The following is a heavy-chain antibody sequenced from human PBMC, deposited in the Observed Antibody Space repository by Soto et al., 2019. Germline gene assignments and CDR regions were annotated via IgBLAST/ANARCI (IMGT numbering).Heavy chain of an antibody. Sequence: SETLSLTCAVSSGSISSSNWWSWVRQPPGKGLEWIGEIYHSGSTNYNPSLKSRVTISVDKSKNQFSLKLSSVTAADTAVYYCARVGESWDYHYFDYWGQGTLVTVSS. CDR1: SGSISSSNW. D-gene: IGHD1-7*01. J-gene: IGHJ4*02. CDR2: IYHSGST. V-gene: IGHV4-4*02. CDR3: ARVGESWDYHYFDY.